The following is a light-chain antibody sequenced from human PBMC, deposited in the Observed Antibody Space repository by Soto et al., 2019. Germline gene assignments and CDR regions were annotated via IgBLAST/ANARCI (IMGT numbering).Light chain of an antibody. CDR2: DAS. J-gene: IGKJ1*01. CDR1: QGIGNA. Sequence: IQMTQSPSSLSASVGYIVTISCRASQGIGNALGWYQQKPGKPPKVLIYDASALPRGVPSRFSGSGSGTEFTLTISSLQPDDFATYHCQQYNSYPWTFGQGTKVDIK. CDR3: QQYNSYPWT. V-gene: IGKV1-17*01.